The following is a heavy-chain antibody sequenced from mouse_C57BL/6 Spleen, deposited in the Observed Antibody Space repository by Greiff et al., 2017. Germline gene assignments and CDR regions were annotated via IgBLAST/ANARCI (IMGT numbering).Heavy chain of an antibody. J-gene: IGHJ1*03. Sequence: QVHVKQSGAELVKPGASVKISCKASGYAFSSYWMNWVKQRPGKGLEWIGQIYPGDGDTNYNGKFKGKATLTADKSSSTAYMQLSNLTSEDSAVYFCERRGYYGGSYGWYIDVWGTETTVTVSS. V-gene: IGHV1-80*01. CDR3: ERRGYYGGSYGWYIDV. D-gene: IGHD1-1*01. CDR1: GYAFSSYW. CDR2: IYPGDGDT.